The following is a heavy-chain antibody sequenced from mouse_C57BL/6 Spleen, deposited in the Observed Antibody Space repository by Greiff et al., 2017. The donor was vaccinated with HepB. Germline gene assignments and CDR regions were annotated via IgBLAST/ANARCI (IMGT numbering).Heavy chain of an antibody. D-gene: IGHD2-4*01. CDR2: IRLKSDNYET. V-gene: IGHV6-3*01. Sequence: DVKLQESGGGLVQPGGSMKLSCVASGFTFSNYWMNWVRQSPEKGLEWVAQIRLKSDNYETHYAESVKGRFTISRDDSKSSVYLQMTNLRAEDTGIYYCTGEDYFDYWGQGTTLTVSS. J-gene: IGHJ2*01. CDR3: TGEDYFDY. CDR1: GFTFSNYW.